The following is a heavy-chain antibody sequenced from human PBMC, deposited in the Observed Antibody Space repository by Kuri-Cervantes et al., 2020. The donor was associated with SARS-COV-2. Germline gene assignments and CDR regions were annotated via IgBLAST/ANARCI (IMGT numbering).Heavy chain of an antibody. CDR3: ASSGYSYSDY. J-gene: IGHJ4*02. CDR1: GGSISSGGYY. V-gene: IGHV4-30-4*01. Sequence: LRLSCTVSGGSISSGGYYWSWIRQPPGKGLEWIGYIDYSGSTYYNPSLKSRVTISVDTSKNQFSLKLSSVTAADTAVYYCASSGYSYSDYWGQGTLVTVSS. CDR2: IDYSGST. D-gene: IGHD5-18*01.